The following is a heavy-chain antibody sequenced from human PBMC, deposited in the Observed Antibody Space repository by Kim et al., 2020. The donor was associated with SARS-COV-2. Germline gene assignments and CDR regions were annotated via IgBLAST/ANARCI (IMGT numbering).Heavy chain of an antibody. J-gene: IGHJ4*02. CDR3: AKGRTTVTTHYFDY. V-gene: IGHV3-30*18. D-gene: IGHD4-4*01. CDR1: GFTFSIYG. Sequence: GGSLRLSCAASGFTFSIYGMHWVRQAPGKGLEWVAVISYDGSNKYYADSVKGRFTISRDNSKNTLYLQMNSLRAEDTAVYYCAKGRTTVTTHYFDYWGQG. CDR2: ISYDGSNK.